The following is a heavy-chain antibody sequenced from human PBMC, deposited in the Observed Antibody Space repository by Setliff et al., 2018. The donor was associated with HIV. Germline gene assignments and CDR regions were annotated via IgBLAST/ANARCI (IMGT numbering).Heavy chain of an antibody. CDR2: SYHSGSP. CDR3: ARMGAARPLYYYGMDV. D-gene: IGHD6-6*01. Sequence: SETLSLTCSVFRGSLSSGGYYWSWIRQHPGKGLEWIGYSYHSGSPSYNPSLRSRTTISVDTSKNEFSLKLSSVTAADTAVYYCARMGAARPLYYYGMDVWGRGTTVTVSS. J-gene: IGHJ6*02. CDR1: RGSLSSGGYY. V-gene: IGHV4-31*03.